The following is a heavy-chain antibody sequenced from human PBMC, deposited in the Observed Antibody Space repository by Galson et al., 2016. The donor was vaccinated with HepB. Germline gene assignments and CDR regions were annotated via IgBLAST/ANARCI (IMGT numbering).Heavy chain of an antibody. D-gene: IGHD3-10*01. CDR2: IKRDGSEK. CDR1: GFIFSTYW. V-gene: IGHV3-7*03. Sequence: SLRLSCAASGFIFSTYWMSWVRQAPGRGLEWVANIKRDGSEKYYVDSVKGRFTISRDDAKNSLYLQMSSLRAEDTALYQCARGLVGSGMDVWGQGTTVTVSS. J-gene: IGHJ6*02. CDR3: ARGLVGSGMDV.